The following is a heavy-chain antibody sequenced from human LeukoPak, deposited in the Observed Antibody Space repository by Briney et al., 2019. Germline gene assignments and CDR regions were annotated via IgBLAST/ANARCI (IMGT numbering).Heavy chain of an antibody. CDR3: VRDGAFDI. Sequence: ASVKVSCKASGYTFTGYYIHWVRQAPGQGLEWMGWINPNSGDTSYAQKFQGRVTMTRDTSITTAYMEVTSLRSDDTAVYYCVRDGAFDIWGQGTMVTVSS. V-gene: IGHV1-2*02. J-gene: IGHJ3*02. CDR1: GYTFTGYY. CDR2: INPNSGDT.